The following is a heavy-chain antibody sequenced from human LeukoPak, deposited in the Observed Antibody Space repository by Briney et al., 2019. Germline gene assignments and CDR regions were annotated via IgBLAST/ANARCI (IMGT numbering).Heavy chain of an antibody. D-gene: IGHD3-22*01. CDR2: INHSGST. Sequence: PSGTLSLTCAVSGGSISSTNWWTWVRQPPGKGLEWIGEINHSGSTNYNPSLKSRVTISVDTSKNQFSLKLSSVTAADTAVYFCASPRGDDSGGYYTWYFHHWGQGILVTVSS. CDR1: GGSISSTNW. J-gene: IGHJ1*01. CDR3: ASPRGDDSGGYYTWYFHH. V-gene: IGHV4-4*02.